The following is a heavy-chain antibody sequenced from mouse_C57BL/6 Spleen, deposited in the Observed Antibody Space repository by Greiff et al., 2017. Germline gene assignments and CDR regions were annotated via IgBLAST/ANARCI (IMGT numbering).Heavy chain of an antibody. J-gene: IGHJ4*01. Sequence: VKLMESGAELARPGASVKLSCTASGYTFTSYGISWVKQRTGQGLEWIGEIYPRSGNTYYTEKFKGKATLTADKSSSTEYMEIRSLTSEGSAVYFCARSVYYYGSKYYYAMDYWGQGTSVTVSS. CDR3: ARSVYYYGSKYYYAMDY. CDR2: IYPRSGNT. D-gene: IGHD1-1*01. V-gene: IGHV1-81*01. CDR1: GYTFTSYG.